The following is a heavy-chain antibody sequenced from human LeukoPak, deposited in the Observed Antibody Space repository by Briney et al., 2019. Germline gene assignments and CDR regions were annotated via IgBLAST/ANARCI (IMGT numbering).Heavy chain of an antibody. V-gene: IGHV1-46*01. CDR3: ARYDFLYYYMDV. Sequence: ASVKVSCKASGYTFTSYYIHWVRQAPGQGLEWMGIINPSGGSTSYAQKFQGRVTMTRDTSISTAYMELSRLRSDDTAVYYCARYDFLYYYMDVWGKGTTVTVSS. CDR1: GYTFTSYY. J-gene: IGHJ6*03. CDR2: INPSGGST. D-gene: IGHD2-21*02.